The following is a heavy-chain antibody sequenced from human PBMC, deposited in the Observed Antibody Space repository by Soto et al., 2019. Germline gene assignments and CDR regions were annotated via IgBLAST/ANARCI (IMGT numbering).Heavy chain of an antibody. J-gene: IGHJ6*02. V-gene: IGHV3-30*18. Sequence: GGSLRPPCAASGFTFSSYGMPWVRQAPGKGLEGVAVISYDGSNKYYADSVKGRFTISRDNSKNTLYLQMNSLRAEDSAVYYCAKYDPPTTVTTRYPYYYYGMDVWGQGTTVTVSS. CDR1: GFTFSSYG. CDR3: AKYDPPTTVTTRYPYYYYGMDV. D-gene: IGHD4-4*01. CDR2: ISYDGSNK.